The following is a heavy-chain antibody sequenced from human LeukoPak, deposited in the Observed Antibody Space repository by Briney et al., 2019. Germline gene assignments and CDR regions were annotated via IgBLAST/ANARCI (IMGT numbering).Heavy chain of an antibody. D-gene: IGHD3-22*01. J-gene: IGHJ4*02. V-gene: IGHV4-34*01. Sequence: GSLRPSCAASGFTFSSYAMHWIRQPPGKGLEWIGEINHSGSTNYNPSLKSRVTISVDTSKNQFSLKLSSVTAADTAVYYCARSSGYYVWGQGTLVTVSS. CDR3: ARSSGYYV. CDR2: INHSGST. CDR1: GFTFSSYA.